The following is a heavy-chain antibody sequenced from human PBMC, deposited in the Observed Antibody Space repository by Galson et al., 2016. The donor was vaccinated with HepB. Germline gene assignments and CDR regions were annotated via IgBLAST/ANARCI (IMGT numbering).Heavy chain of an antibody. CDR2: ISYDGKNQ. Sequence: SLRLSCAASGFNFSPHAMHWVRQAPGKGLEGVAVISYDGKNQFFADSVKGRFTISRDNSKNTLYLQMNSRRVEDTAVYFCAREATVLPPRFDDWGQGTLVTVSS. CDR1: GFNFSPHA. D-gene: IGHD4-17*01. J-gene: IGHJ5*02. V-gene: IGHV3-30*04. CDR3: AREATVLPPRFDD.